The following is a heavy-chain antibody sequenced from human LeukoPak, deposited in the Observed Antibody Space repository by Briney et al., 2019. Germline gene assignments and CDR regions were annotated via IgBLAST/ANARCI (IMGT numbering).Heavy chain of an antibody. CDR1: GFTFSDYY. V-gene: IGHV3-11*01. J-gene: IGHJ6*02. CDR2: ISSSGSTI. Sequence: PGGSLRLSCAASGFTFSDYYMSWIRQAPGKGLEWVSYISSSGSTIYYADSVKGRFTISRDNAKNSLYLQMNSLRAEDTAVYYCARDMNYYGSGSYYYYYGMDVWSQGTTVTVSS. CDR3: ARDMNYYGSGSYYYYYGMDV. D-gene: IGHD3-10*01.